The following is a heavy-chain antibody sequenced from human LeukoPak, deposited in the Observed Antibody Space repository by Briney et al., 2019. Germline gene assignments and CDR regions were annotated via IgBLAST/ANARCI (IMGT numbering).Heavy chain of an antibody. CDR1: GGTFSSYA. V-gene: IGHV1-69*05. CDR3: ARVNFYDFWSGYYKGQYNWFDP. D-gene: IGHD3-3*01. J-gene: IGHJ5*02. CDR2: IIPIFGTA. Sequence: SVKVSCKASGGTFSSYAISWVRQAPGQGLEWMGGIIPIFGTANYAQKFQGRVTTTTDESTSTAYMELSSLRSEDTAVYYCARVNFYDFWSGYYKGQYNWFDPWGQGTLVTVSS.